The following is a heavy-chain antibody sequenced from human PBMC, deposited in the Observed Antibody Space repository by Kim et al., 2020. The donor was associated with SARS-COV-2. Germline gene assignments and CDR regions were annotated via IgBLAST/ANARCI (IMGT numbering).Heavy chain of an antibody. Sequence: SETLSLTCTVSGGSISSYYWSWIRQPPGKGLEWIGYIYYSGSTNYNPSLKSRVTISVDTSKNQFSLKLSSVTAADTDVYYCARLREYYYDSSGIYWYFDLWGRGTLVTVSS. CDR2: IYYSGST. D-gene: IGHD3-22*01. CDR3: ARLREYYYDSSGIYWYFDL. J-gene: IGHJ2*01. V-gene: IGHV4-59*08. CDR1: GGSISSYY.